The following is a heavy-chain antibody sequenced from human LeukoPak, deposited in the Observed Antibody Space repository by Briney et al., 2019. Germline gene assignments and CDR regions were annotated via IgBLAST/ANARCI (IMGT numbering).Heavy chain of an antibody. CDR1: GYTFTSYD. D-gene: IGHD6-19*01. V-gene: IGHV1-8*03. J-gene: IGHJ6*03. CDR2: MNPNSGNT. Sequence: ASVKVSCMASGYTFTSYDINWVRQATGQGLEWMGWMNPNSGNTGYAQKFQGRVTITRNTSISTAYMELSSLRSEDTAVYYCARGDSSGWYGYYYYYMDAWGKGTTVTVSS. CDR3: ARGDSSGWYGYYYYYMDA.